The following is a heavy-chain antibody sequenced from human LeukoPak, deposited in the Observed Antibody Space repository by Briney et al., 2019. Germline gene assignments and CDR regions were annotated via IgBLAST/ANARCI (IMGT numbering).Heavy chain of an antibody. CDR2: ISYTVTT. D-gene: IGHD1-1*01. CDR1: GGSISTYY. J-gene: IGHJ4*02. CDR3: ARVGDWNDLVY. V-gene: IGHV4-59*01. Sequence: SETLSLTCTVSGGSISTYYWSWIRQPPGKGLEWIGYISYTVTTNYNPSLKSRVTLSVDTSKNQFSLKLSSVTAADTAVCYCARVGDWNDLVYWGQGTLVTVSS.